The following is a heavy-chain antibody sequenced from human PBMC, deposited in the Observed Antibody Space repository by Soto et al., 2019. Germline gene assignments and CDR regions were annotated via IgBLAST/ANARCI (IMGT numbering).Heavy chain of an antibody. CDR3: AHSGGAHYYDSSGYYPTDAFDI. CDR2: IYWDDDK. Sequence: QITLKESGPPLVKPTQTLTLTCTFSGFSLSTSGVGVGWIRQPPGKALEWLALIYWDDDKRYSPSLKSRLTNTKDTTKNQMVHTMTNMDPVDTATYSCAHSGGAHYYDSSGYYPTDAFDIWGQGTMVTVSS. CDR1: GFSLSTSGVG. V-gene: IGHV2-5*02. J-gene: IGHJ3*02. D-gene: IGHD3-22*01.